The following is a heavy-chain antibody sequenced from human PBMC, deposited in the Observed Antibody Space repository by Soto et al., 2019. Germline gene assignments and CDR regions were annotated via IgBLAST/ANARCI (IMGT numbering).Heavy chain of an antibody. J-gene: IGHJ4*02. CDR3: AREVGGSYSTFDS. Sequence: QVQLVESGGGLVKPGGSLRLSCAASGFTFSDYYMSWIRQAPGKGLEWISYITSNGRAMSYADSVKGRFTISMDNAANSLYLQMNSLRVEATAFYYCAREVGGSYSTFDSWGQGILVTVSS. CDR1: GFTFSDYY. D-gene: IGHD6-19*01. V-gene: IGHV3-11*01. CDR2: ITSNGRAM.